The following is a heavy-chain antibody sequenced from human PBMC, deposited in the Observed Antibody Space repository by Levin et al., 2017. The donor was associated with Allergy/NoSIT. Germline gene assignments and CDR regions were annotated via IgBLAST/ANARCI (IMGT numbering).Heavy chain of an antibody. V-gene: IGHV3-23*01. CDR1: GFTFSSYA. Sequence: GGSLRLSCAASGFTFSSYAMSWVRQAPGKGLEWVSTISGSGHSTYYADSVKGRFTISRDNSKNTLYLQMNSLRAEDTAVYYCAKEIPDYYDSSGYSDWGQGTLVTVSS. CDR3: AKEIPDYYDSSGYSD. J-gene: IGHJ4*02. CDR2: ISGSGHST. D-gene: IGHD3-22*01.